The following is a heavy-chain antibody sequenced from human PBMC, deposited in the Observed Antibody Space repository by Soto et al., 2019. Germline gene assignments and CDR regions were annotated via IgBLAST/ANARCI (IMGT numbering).Heavy chain of an antibody. CDR3: AGAVAVPGDFDY. Sequence: QVQLVQSGAEEKKPGASVKVSCKASGYTFTGYAMHWVRQAPGQRLEWMGWINAGNGNTKYSQKFQGRVTITRDTSGGTAFMEVSSLESEGKAVYFFAGAVAVPGDFDYWGQGTLVTVSS. CDR2: INAGNGNT. V-gene: IGHV1-3*05. D-gene: IGHD6-19*01. J-gene: IGHJ4*02. CDR1: GYTFTGYA.